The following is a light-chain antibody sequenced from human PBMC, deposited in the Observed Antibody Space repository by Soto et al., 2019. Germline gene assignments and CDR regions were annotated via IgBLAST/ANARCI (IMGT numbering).Light chain of an antibody. CDR2: GNI. J-gene: IGLJ3*02. V-gene: IGLV1-40*01. Sequence: QSVLTQPPSMSGAPGQRVTISCTGSSSDIGAGYDVHWYQQFPGTAPKLLIYGNINRPSGVPDRFSGSKSGTSASLAITGLQAEDEVDYYCQSYDSSLGGSKGVFGGGTKLTVL. CDR1: SSDIGAGYD. CDR3: QSYDSSLGGSKGV.